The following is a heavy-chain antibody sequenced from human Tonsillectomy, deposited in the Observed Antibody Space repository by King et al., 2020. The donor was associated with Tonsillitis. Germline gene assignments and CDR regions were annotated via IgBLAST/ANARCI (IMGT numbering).Heavy chain of an antibody. CDR2: IKSKTDGGTT. V-gene: IGHV3-15*01. J-gene: IGHJ4*02. Sequence: VQLVESGGGLVKPGGSLRLSCAASGFTFSNAWMSWVRQAPGKGLEWVGRIKSKTDGGTTDYAAPVKGRFTISRDDSKNTLYLQMNSLKTEDTAVYYCTKDEDLAAAGAGDYWGQGTLVTVSS. CDR1: GFTFSNAW. CDR3: TKDEDLAAAGAGDY. D-gene: IGHD6-13*01.